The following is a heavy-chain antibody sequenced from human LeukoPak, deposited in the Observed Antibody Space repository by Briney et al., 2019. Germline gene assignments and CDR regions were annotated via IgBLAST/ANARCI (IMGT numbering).Heavy chain of an antibody. CDR1: GASISSDTYF. Sequence: PSETLSLTCTVSGASISSDTYFWSWIRQPAGKGLEWIGRISSTGRTDYNPSLTSRVTISVDMSKNQLSMELSSVTAADTAVYYCAKGAGPPWFDLWGQGILVTVSS. CDR3: AKGAGPPWFDL. J-gene: IGHJ5*02. V-gene: IGHV4-61*02. CDR2: ISSTGRT. D-gene: IGHD6-19*01.